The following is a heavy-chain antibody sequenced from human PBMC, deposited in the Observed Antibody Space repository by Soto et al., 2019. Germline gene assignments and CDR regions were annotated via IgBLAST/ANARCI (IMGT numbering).Heavy chain of an antibody. V-gene: IGHV2-26*01. J-gene: IGHJ4*02. D-gene: IGHD4-4*01. Sequence: QVTLKESGPVLVKPTETLTLTCTVSGFSLSNARMGVSWIRQPPGKALEWLAHIFSNDEKSYSTSLKSRLTISKDTSKSQVVLTMTNMDPVDTATYYCARISEEEVTPGGYPYYFDYWGQGTLVTVSS. CDR3: ARISEEEVTPGGYPYYFDY. CDR1: GFSLSNARMG. CDR2: IFSNDEK.